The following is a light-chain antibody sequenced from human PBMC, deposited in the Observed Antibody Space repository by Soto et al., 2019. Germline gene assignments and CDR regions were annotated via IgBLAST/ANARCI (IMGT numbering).Light chain of an antibody. CDR1: SSDVGKYNY. J-gene: IGLJ2*01. CDR3: SSYTGSSTNTVV. V-gene: IGLV2-14*01. Sequence: QSALTQPASVSGSLGQSITISCTGTSSDVGKYNYVSWYQQHPAKAPKLMIFEVSNRPSGVSNRFSGSKSGNTASLTISGLQAEDEAEYYCSSYTGSSTNTVVFGGGTKLTVL. CDR2: EVS.